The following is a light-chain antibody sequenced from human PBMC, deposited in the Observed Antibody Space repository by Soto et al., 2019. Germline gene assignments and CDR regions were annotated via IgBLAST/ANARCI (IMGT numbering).Light chain of an antibody. V-gene: IGKV1-5*03. CDR1: QSISNW. J-gene: IGKJ1*01. CDR3: QQYNSYLWT. CDR2: KAS. Sequence: DIQMTQSPSTLPASVGDRVTITCRASQSISNWLAWYQQKPGKAPQLLIYKASILERGVSSRFSGSGSGTEFTLTISSLQPDDVETYYCQQYNSYLWTFGQGTKVEVK.